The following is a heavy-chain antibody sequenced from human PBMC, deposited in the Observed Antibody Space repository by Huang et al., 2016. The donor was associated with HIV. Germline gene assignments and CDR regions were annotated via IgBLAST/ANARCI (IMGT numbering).Heavy chain of an antibody. V-gene: IGHV3-53*01. CDR3: ATVIYYYDSSGYYPCAEYFQY. J-gene: IGHJ1*01. CDR2: NYSGGQT. CDR1: RFTITNNY. D-gene: IGHD3-22*01. Sequence: EVQLVESGGGLIQPGGSLRLSCAASRFTITNNYMSWVRQSPGKGLEWVSINYSGGQTYYADAGRGRFTISRDNSKNTLYLQMNSLRAEDTALYYCATVIYYYDSSGYYPCAEYFQYWGQGTLVTVSS.